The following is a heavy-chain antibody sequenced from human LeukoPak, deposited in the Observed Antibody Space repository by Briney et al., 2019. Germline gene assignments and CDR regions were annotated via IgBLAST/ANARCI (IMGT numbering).Heavy chain of an antibody. V-gene: IGHV4-59*01. D-gene: IGHD3-10*01. CDR1: SGSPNNFY. Sequence: SETLSLTCTVSSGSPNNFYWSWIRQPPGGGLEWIGYVYYTGTTNYNPSLTSRVTISIDTSKNQFSLKLSSVTAADTAVYYCARLARLSLIRGVTGYHSMDVWGKGTKVTVSS. CDR3: ARLARLSLIRGVTGYHSMDV. CDR2: VYYTGTT. J-gene: IGHJ6*03.